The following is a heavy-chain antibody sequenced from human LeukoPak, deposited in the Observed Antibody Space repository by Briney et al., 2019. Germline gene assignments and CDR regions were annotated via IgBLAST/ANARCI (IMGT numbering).Heavy chain of an antibody. Sequence: QSGGSLRLSCAASGFTFSSYAMSWVRQAPGKGLEWVSAISGSGGSTYYADSVKGQFTISRDNSKNTLYLQMNSLRAEDTAVYYCAKDRVLRFLEWLRVEFDPWGQGTLVTVSS. CDR2: ISGSGGST. CDR1: GFTFSSYA. J-gene: IGHJ5*02. CDR3: AKDRVLRFLEWLRVEFDP. D-gene: IGHD3-3*01. V-gene: IGHV3-23*01.